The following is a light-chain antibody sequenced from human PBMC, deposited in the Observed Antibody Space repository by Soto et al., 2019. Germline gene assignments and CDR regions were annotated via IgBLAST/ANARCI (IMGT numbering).Light chain of an antibody. V-gene: IGLV1-40*01. CDR1: SSNIGANYD. CDR2: GNT. Sequence: QSVLTQPPSVSGAPGQRVTISCTGSSSNIGANYDVHWYHQLPGTAPKLLIYGNTNRPSGVPDRFSGSKSGTSASLAITGLQAEDEADYYCQSYDSSLSSVVFGGWTKRTVL. J-gene: IGLJ2*01. CDR3: QSYDSSLSSVV.